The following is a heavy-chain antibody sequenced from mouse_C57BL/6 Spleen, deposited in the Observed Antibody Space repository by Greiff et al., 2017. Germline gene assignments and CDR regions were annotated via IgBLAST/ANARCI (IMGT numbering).Heavy chain of an antibody. CDR1: GFTFSSYA. D-gene: IGHD1-1*01. V-gene: IGHV5-9-1*02. J-gene: IGHJ3*01. Sequence: EVQLQESGEGLVKPGGSLKLSCAASGFTFSSYAMSWVRQTPEKRLEWVAYISSGGDYIYYADTVKGRFTISRDNARNTLYLQMSSLKSEDTAMYYCTRDGDYGSSYGFAYWGQGTLVTVSA. CDR3: TRDGDYGSSYGFAY. CDR2: ISSGGDYI.